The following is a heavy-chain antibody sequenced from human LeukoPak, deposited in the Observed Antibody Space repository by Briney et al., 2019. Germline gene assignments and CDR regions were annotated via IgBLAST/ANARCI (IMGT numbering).Heavy chain of an antibody. CDR1: GGTFSSYA. CDR3: ARDQVGGSGSHDAFDI. V-gene: IGHV1-69*01. Sequence: ASVKVSCKASGGTFSSYAISWVRQAPGQGLEWMGGIIPIFGTANYAQKFQGRVTITADESTSTAYMELSSLRSEDTAVYYCARDQVGGSGSHDAFDIWGQGTMDTVSS. D-gene: IGHD3-10*01. CDR2: IIPIFGTA. J-gene: IGHJ3*02.